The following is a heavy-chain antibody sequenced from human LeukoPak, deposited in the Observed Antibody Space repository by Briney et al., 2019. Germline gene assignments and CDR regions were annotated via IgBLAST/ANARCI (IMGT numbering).Heavy chain of an antibody. V-gene: IGHV4-59*01. CDR3: ARDRSGYSSGWYHLGY. Sequence: KPSETLSLTCTVSGGSISSYYWSWIRQPPGKGLEWIGYIYYSGSTNYNPSLKSRVTISVDTPKNQFSLKLSSVTAADTAVYYCARDRSGYSSGWYHLGYWGQGTLVSVSS. J-gene: IGHJ4*02. D-gene: IGHD6-19*01. CDR1: GGSISSYY. CDR2: IYYSGST.